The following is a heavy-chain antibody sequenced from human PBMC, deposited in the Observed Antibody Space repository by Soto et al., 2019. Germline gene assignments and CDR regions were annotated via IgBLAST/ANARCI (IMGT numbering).Heavy chain of an antibody. CDR3: ASLGDYYGSGSYYRTYYYYGMDV. J-gene: IGHJ6*02. D-gene: IGHD3-10*01. CDR1: GGSFSGYY. CDR2: INHSGST. Sequence: SETLSLTCAVYGGSFSGYYWSCIRQPPGQGLEWIGEINHSGSTNYNPSLKSRVTISVDTSKNQFSLKLSSVTAADTAVYYCASLGDYYGSGSYYRTYYYYGMDVWCQGTTVT. V-gene: IGHV4-34*01.